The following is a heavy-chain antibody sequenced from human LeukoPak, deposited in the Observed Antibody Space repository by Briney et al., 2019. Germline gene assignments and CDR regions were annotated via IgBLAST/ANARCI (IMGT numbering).Heavy chain of an antibody. J-gene: IGHJ4*02. Sequence: GGSLRLSCSGSGFTFSRYAVHWVRQAPGKGLEYVSAMSGNGGRTHYADSVKGRFTISRDNPKKIVYLQMRSLRAGDTAVYYCARERFGDLLDYWGQGTLVTVSS. V-gene: IGHV3-64D*09. CDR3: ARERFGDLLDY. CDR2: MSGNGGRT. CDR1: GFTFSRYA. D-gene: IGHD3-10*01.